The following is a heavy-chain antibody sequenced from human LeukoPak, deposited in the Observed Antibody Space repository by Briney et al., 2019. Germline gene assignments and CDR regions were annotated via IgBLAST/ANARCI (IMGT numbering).Heavy chain of an antibody. J-gene: IGHJ3*01. CDR1: GFTFSTYG. Sequence: GGSLRLSCAASGFTFSTYGTHWVRQAPGKGLEWVAFIRCDGNNKYYADSVKGRFTISRDNSKNTLYLQMNSLRAEDTAVYYCAKRPLRGYCSSTSCYGLWGQGTMVTVSS. CDR3: AKRPLRGYCSSTSCYGL. D-gene: IGHD2-2*01. CDR2: IRCDGNNK. V-gene: IGHV3-30*02.